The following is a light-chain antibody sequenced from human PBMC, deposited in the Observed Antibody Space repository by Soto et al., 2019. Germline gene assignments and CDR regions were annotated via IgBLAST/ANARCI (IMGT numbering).Light chain of an antibody. CDR3: QQFNSDSYT. CDR1: QGISSA. J-gene: IGKJ2*01. V-gene: IGKV1-13*02. Sequence: AIQLTQSPSSLSASVGDRVTITCRASQGISSALAWYQQKPGKAPKLLIYDASSLESGVPSRFRGSGSGTDFTLTISSLQPEDFATYYCQQFNSDSYTFGQGTRLEIK. CDR2: DAS.